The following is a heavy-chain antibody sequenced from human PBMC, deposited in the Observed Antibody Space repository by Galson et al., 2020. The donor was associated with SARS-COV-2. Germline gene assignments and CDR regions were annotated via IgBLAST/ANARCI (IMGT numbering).Heavy chain of an antibody. CDR3: ARGALAYSIYYYYGMDV. Sequence: ASVKVSCKASGYTFTSYAMHWVRQAPGQRLEWMGWINAGNGNTKYSQKFQGTVTITRDTSASTAYMELSSLRSEDTAVYYCARGALAYSIYYYYGMDVWGQGTTVTVSS. J-gene: IGHJ6*02. CDR2: INAGNGNT. CDR1: GYTFTSYA. V-gene: IGHV1-3*01. D-gene: IGHD4-4*01.